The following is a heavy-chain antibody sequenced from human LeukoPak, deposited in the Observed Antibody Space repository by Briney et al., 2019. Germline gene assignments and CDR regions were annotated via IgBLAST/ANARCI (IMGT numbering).Heavy chain of an antibody. CDR3: ARGAWLQLNGGYFDY. D-gene: IGHD5-24*01. J-gene: IGHJ4*02. V-gene: IGHV1-18*01. CDR2: ISAYNGNT. CDR1: GYTFTSYG. Sequence: GASVKVSCKASGYTFTSYGISWVRQAPGQGLEWMGWISAYNGNTNYAQKLQGRVTITADKSTSTAYMELSSLRSEDTAVYYCARGAWLQLNGGYFDYWGQGTLVTVSS.